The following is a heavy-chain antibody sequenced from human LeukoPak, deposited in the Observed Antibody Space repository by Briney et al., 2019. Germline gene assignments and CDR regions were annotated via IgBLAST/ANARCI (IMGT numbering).Heavy chain of an antibody. V-gene: IGHV1-46*01. CDR1: GYTFTSYY. Sequence: ASVKVSCKASGYTFTSYYMHWVRQAPGQGLEWMGIINPSGGSTSYAQKFQGRVTMTRDMSTSTVYMELSSLRSEDTAVYYCARDRSITMVRGVIGWFDPWGQGTLVTVSS. CDR2: INPSGGST. D-gene: IGHD3-10*01. CDR3: ARDRSITMVRGVIGWFDP. J-gene: IGHJ5*02.